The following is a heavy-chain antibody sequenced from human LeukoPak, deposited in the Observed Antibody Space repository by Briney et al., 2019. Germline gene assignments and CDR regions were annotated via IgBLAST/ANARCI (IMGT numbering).Heavy chain of an antibody. CDR3: ARDKDSSGYYSEVADAFDI. J-gene: IGHJ3*02. CDR1: GYTFTSYG. Sequence: GASVKVSCKASGYTFTSYGISWVRQAPGQGLEWMGWISAYNGNTNYAQKLQGRVTMTTDTSTSTAYMELRSLRSDDTAVYYCARDKDSSGYYSEVADAFDIWGQGTMVTVSS. V-gene: IGHV1-18*01. CDR2: ISAYNGNT. D-gene: IGHD3-22*01.